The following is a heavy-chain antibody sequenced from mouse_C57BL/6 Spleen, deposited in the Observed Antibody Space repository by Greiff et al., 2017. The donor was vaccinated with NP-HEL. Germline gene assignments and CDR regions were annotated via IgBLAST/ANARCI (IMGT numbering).Heavy chain of an antibody. CDR2: ISSGSSTI. J-gene: IGHJ4*01. D-gene: IGHD1-1*01. Sequence: EVMLVESGGGLVKPGGSLKLSCAASGFTFSDYGMHWVRQAPEKGLEWVAYISSGSSTIYYADTVKGRFTISRDNAKNTLFLQMTSLRSEDTAMYYWARGSLYYGSSYDAMDYWGQGTSVTVSS. CDR3: ARGSLYYGSSYDAMDY. CDR1: GFTFSDYG. V-gene: IGHV5-17*01.